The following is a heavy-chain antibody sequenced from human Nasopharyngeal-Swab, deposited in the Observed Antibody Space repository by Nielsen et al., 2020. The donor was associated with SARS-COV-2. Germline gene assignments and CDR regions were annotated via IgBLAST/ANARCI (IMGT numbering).Heavy chain of an antibody. CDR1: GYTFTRYY. J-gene: IGHJ5*02. CDR3: AKEGATGWFDL. V-gene: IGHV1-46*01. Sequence: ASVKVSCKASGYTFTRYYIHWVRQAPGQGLEWMGIINPGGGSARYSQNFQGRVTMTRDTSTSTVYMELSSLRSEDTAVYYCAKEGATGWFDLWGQGTLVTVSS. CDR2: INPGGGSA.